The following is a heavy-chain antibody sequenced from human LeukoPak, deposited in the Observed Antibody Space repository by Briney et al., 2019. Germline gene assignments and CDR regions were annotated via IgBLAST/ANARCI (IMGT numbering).Heavy chain of an antibody. CDR2: ISYGGSNK. V-gene: IGHV3-30*18. CDR3: AKDRGRTNHYDFWSGYYVA. D-gene: IGHD3-3*01. J-gene: IGHJ5*02. Sequence: PGRSLRLSCAASGFTFSSYGMHWVRQAPGKGLEWVAVISYGGSNKFYADSVKGRFTISRDNSKNSLYLQMNSLRTEDTALYYCAKDRGRTNHYDFWSGYYVAWGQGTLVTVSP. CDR1: GFTFSSYG.